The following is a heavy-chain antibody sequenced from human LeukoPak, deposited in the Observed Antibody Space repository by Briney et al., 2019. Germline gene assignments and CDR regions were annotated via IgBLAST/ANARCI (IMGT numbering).Heavy chain of an antibody. CDR1: GGTFSSYA. J-gene: IGHJ6*03. CDR3: ARVIIVVVASEYYYMDV. Sequence: SVKVSCKASGGTFSSYAISWVRQAPGQGLEWMGGIIPIFGTANYAQKFQGRVTMTTDTSTSTAYMELRSLRSDDTAVYYCARVIIVVVASEYYYMDVWGKGTTVTVSS. D-gene: IGHD2-15*01. V-gene: IGHV1-69*05. CDR2: IIPIFGTA.